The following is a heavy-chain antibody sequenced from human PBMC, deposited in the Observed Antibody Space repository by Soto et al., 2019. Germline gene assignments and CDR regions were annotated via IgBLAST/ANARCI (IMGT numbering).Heavy chain of an antibody. V-gene: IGHV1-46*01. J-gene: IGHJ4*02. D-gene: IGHD7-27*01. Sequence: QVQLVQSGAEVKNPGASVKLSCKASGYIFTNYYIHWVRQAPGQGLEWMAIINPSGASTNYAQKIKGRVTLDRDTFTNTVYMELSSLRSEDTAIYYCARDLTSGDYWGQGTLVTVSS. CDR1: GYIFTNYY. CDR3: ARDLTSGDY. CDR2: INPSGAST.